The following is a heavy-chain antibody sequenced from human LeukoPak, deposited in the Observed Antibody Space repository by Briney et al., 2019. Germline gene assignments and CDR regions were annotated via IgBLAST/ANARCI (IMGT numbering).Heavy chain of an antibody. CDR1: GGSISSGGYY. CDR2: IYYSGST. D-gene: IGHD2-21*02. CDR3: ARMVTKKYYFDY. J-gene: IGHJ4*02. Sequence: SETLSLTCTVSGGSISSGGYYWSWIRQPPGKGLEWIGYIYYSGSTNYNPSLKSRVTISVDTSKNQFSLKLSSVTAADTAVYYCARMVTKKYYFDYWGQGTLVTVSS. V-gene: IGHV4-61*08.